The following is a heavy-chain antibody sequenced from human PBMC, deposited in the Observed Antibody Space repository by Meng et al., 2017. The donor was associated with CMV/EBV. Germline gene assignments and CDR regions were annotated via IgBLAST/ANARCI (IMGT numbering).Heavy chain of an antibody. J-gene: IGHJ3*02. Sequence: SETLSLTCTVSGGSISSSSYYWGWIRQPPGKGLEWIGSIYYSGSTYYNPSLKSRVTISVDTSKSQFSLKLSSVTAADTAVYYCARHVYDFWSGHPDAFDIWGQGTMVTVSS. CDR2: IYYSGST. D-gene: IGHD3-3*01. CDR1: GGSISSSSYY. CDR3: ARHVYDFWSGHPDAFDI. V-gene: IGHV4-39*01.